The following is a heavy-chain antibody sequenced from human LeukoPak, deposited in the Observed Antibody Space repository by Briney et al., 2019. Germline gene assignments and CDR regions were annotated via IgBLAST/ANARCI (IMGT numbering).Heavy chain of an antibody. CDR1: GFTFRDYT. D-gene: IGHD4-23*01. V-gene: IGHV3-15*01. CDR2: IKSKTDGGTT. J-gene: IGHJ4*02. CDR3: TTDYGGKSGGSFDY. Sequence: GGSLRLSCAASGFTFRDYTMSWVRQAPGKGLEWVGRIKSKTDGGTTDYAAPVKGRFTISRDDSKNTLYLQMNSLKTEDTAVYYCTTDYGGKSGGSFDYWGQGTLVTVSS.